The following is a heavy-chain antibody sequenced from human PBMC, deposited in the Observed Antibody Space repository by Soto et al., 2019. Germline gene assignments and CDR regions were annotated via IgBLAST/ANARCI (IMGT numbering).Heavy chain of an antibody. J-gene: IGHJ4*02. V-gene: IGHV1-69*01. CDR3: AREKIEAAGPGGFEF. Sequence: QVQLVQSGAEVKKPGSSVKVSCKTSGGTFSTYAITWLRQAPGQGLEWMGGIIPLFGTGSYAQKFQDRVTITADESTSTVYMELSSLSSDDTAVYYCAREKIEAAGPGGFEFWGQGTQVTVSS. CDR2: IIPLFGTG. D-gene: IGHD3-16*01. CDR1: GGTFSTYA.